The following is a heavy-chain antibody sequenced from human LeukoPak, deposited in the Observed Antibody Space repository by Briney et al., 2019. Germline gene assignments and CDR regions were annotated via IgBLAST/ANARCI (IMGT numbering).Heavy chain of an antibody. J-gene: IGHJ4*02. V-gene: IGHV3-21*01. Sequence: GGSQRLSCAASGFTFSDYSMKWVRQAPGKGLAWVSSISSGNSYKYYGDSMKGRFTISRDNAKNSLYLQMNSLRAEDTAVYYCARGPTLIGVTGTWPLDSWGQGTLVIVSS. D-gene: IGHD6-19*01. CDR3: ARGPTLIGVTGTWPLDS. CDR2: ISSGNSYK. CDR1: GFTFSDYS.